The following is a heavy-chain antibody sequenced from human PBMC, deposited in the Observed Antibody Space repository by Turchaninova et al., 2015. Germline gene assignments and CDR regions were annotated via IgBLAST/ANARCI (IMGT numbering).Heavy chain of an antibody. D-gene: IGHD2-2*01. J-gene: IGHJ6*03. Sequence: QVQLQQWGAGLLKPSETLSLTCAVYGGSFSGYYWRWIRQPPGTGLEWIGEINHSGSTNYNPSLKSRGTITVDTSKNQFSLKLSSVAAADTAVYYCARGPHLYCSSTSCSYYYYYYMDVWGKGTTVTVSS. V-gene: IGHV4-34*01. CDR2: INHSGST. CDR1: GGSFSGYY. CDR3: ARGPHLYCSSTSCSYYYYYYMDV.